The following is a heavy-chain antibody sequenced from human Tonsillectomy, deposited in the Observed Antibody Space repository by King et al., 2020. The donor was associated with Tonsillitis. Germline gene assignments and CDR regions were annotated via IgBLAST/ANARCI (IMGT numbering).Heavy chain of an antibody. CDR1: GYTFTQYY. CDR3: VRGFNYLDSSGFDF. J-gene: IGHJ4*02. D-gene: IGHD3-22*01. Sequence: VQLVESGAEVKKPGASVKVSCKASGYTFTQYYVHWVRQAPGQGLEWMVWINPNSGDTKYAQKIQGRVTMTRDTSISTVYMELSRLRYDDTAVYYCVRGFNYLDSSGFDFGGQGTLGTVSA. CDR2: INPNSGDT. V-gene: IGHV1-2*02.